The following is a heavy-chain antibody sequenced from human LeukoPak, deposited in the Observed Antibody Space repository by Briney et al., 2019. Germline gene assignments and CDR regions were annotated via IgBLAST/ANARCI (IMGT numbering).Heavy chain of an antibody. J-gene: IGHJ4*02. D-gene: IGHD6-19*01. V-gene: IGHV3-48*03. CDR1: GFTFSSYE. Sequence: GGSLRLSCAASGFTFSSYEMNWVRQAPGKGLEWVSFTSSSGRTIYYADYVKGRFTISRDNAKNSLYLQMNSLRAEDTAVYYCASSSALDYWGQGTLVTVSS. CDR3: ASSSALDY. CDR2: TSSSGRTI.